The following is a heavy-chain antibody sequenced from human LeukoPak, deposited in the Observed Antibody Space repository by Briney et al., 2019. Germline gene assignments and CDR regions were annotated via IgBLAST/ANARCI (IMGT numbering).Heavy chain of an antibody. V-gene: IGHV1-46*01. CDR3: ARDWALIAAAGTPPFDY. D-gene: IGHD6-13*01. CDR1: GYTFTSYY. Sequence: APVKVSCKASGYTFTSYYMHWVRQAPGQGLEWMGIINPSGGSTSYAQKFQGRVTMTRDMSTSTVYMELSSLRSEDTAVYYCARDWALIAAAGTPPFDYWGQGTLVTVSS. J-gene: IGHJ4*02. CDR2: INPSGGST.